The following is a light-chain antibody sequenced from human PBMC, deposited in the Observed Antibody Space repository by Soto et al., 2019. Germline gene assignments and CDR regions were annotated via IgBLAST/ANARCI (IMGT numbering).Light chain of an antibody. CDR2: EVG. V-gene: IGLV2-14*01. CDR3: SSYTSTILYV. CDR1: NSDVGGHNY. J-gene: IGLJ1*01. Sequence: QSALTQPASVSGSLGQSITISCTGSNSDVGGHNYVSWYQQHPGKAPKLRIYEVGIRPSGVSTRFSGSKSGNTASLTISGLQAEDEADYYCSSYTSTILYVFGTGTKVTVL.